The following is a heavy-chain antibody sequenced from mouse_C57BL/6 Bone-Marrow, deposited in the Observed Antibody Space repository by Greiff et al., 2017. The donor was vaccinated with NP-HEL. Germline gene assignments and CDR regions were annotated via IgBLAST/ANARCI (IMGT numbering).Heavy chain of an antibody. J-gene: IGHJ2*01. CDR2: ISSGSSTI. D-gene: IGHD1-1*01. CDR3: ALYGSSLYFDY. V-gene: IGHV5-17*01. CDR1: GFTFSDYG. Sequence: EVKLMESGGGLVKPGGSLKLSCAASGFTFSDYGMHWVRQAPEKGLEWVAYISSGSSTIYYADTVKGRFTISRDNAKNTLFLQMTSLRSEDTAMYYCALYGSSLYFDYWGQGTTLTVSS.